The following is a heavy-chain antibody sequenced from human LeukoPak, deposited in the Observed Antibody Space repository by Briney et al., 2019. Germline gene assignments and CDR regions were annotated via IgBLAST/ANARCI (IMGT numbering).Heavy chain of an antibody. CDR1: GGSISSSSYY. J-gene: IGHJ2*01. V-gene: IGHV3-66*01. Sequence: PSETLSLTCTVSGGSISSSSYYWGWIRQPPGKGLEWVSVIYSGGNTHYADSVKGRFTISRDNSKNTLYLQMHRLRAEDTAVYYCARDPSGHWYFDLWGRGTLVTVSS. CDR2: IYSGGNT. D-gene: IGHD7-27*01. CDR3: ARDPSGHWYFDL.